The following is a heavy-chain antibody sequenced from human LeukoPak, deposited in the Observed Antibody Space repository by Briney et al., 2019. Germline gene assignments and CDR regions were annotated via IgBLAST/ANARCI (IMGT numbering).Heavy chain of an antibody. CDR2: ISWDGGST. CDR1: AFTFDDYT. V-gene: IGHV3-43*01. J-gene: IGHJ4*02. Sequence: GGSLRLSCAASAFTFDDYTMHWVRQAPGKGLEWVSLISWDGGSTYYADSVKGRFTISRDNSKNSLYLQMDSLRTEDTALYYCAKDILAAAGTLSDYFDYWGQGTLVTVSS. CDR3: AKDILAAAGTLSDYFDY. D-gene: IGHD6-13*01.